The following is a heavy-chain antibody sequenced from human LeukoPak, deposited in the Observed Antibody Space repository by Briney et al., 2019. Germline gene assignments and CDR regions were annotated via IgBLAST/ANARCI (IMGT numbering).Heavy chain of an antibody. CDR3: ARHAQITIFGVLLPSQLHFDY. D-gene: IGHD3-3*01. V-gene: IGHV3-7*01. J-gene: IGHJ4*02. Sequence: GALRLSCAASRFTLSSYWMSWVRQAPGQGLEWVANIKQDGSEKYYVDSVKSRFTISRDNAKNSLYLQMNSLRAEDTAVYYCARHAQITIFGVLLPSQLHFDYWGQGTLVTVSS. CDR1: RFTLSSYW. CDR2: IKQDGSEK.